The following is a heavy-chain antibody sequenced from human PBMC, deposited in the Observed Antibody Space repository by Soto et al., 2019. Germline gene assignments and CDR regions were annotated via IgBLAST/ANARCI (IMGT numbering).Heavy chain of an antibody. D-gene: IGHD2-15*01. CDR1: GFIFGSRA. CDR2: IDGGGGDI. CDR3: ATLKGASSGGTWYSHVADY. Sequence: EVHLLESGGDLVQPGGSLRVSCAGSGFIFGSRAMSWVRQAPGKGLEWVSGIDGGGGDINYADSVKGRFTISRDNSESTLYLEMNSLRAEDTAVYYWATLKGASSGGTWYSHVADYWFQGNLVTVSS. V-gene: IGHV3-23*01. J-gene: IGHJ4*02.